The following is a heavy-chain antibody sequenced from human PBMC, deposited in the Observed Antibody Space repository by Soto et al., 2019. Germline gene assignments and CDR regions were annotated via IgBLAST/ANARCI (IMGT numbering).Heavy chain of an antibody. J-gene: IGHJ4*01. D-gene: IGHD5-12*01. CDR2: IYYSGNT. CDR3: ATASGYDYEPFDY. V-gene: IGHV4-59*01. CDR1: GGSMSSYY. Sequence: SETLSLTCTVSGGSMSSYYWSWIRQPPGKGLEWIGYIYYSGNTNYNPSLKSRVTISVDTSKNQFSLKLSSVTAADTALYYCATASGYDYEPFDYWGHGTLVTGSS.